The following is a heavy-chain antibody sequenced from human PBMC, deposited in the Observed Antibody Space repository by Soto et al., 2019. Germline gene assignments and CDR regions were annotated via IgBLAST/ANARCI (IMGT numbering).Heavy chain of an antibody. D-gene: IGHD2-2*01. Sequence: GGSLILSCAASGFTFRTYWIHWIRQFPGNGLDWVSRINSDASHTYYADSVNGRFTISRDNAKNTLHLEMKSMRDEDTGVYYCGRDGNCINTSWYGNRLDNWGQGPRVTVTA. CDR1: GFTFRTYW. CDR2: INSDASHT. CDR3: GRDGNCINTSWYGNRLDN. J-gene: IGHJ1*01. V-gene: IGHV3-74*01.